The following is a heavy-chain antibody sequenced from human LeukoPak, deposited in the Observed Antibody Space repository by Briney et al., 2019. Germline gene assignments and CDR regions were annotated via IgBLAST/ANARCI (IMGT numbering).Heavy chain of an antibody. V-gene: IGHV4-34*01. D-gene: IGHD3-16*01. J-gene: IGHJ5*02. CDR1: GGSFSGYY. CDR2: INHSGST. Sequence: SETLSLTCAVYGGSFSGYYWSWIRQPPGKGLEWIGEINHSGSTNYNPSLKSRVTISVDTSKNQFSLKLSSVTAADTAVYYCARGSLMAMIKLPWFDPWGQGTLVTVSS. CDR3: ARGSLMAMIKLPWFDP.